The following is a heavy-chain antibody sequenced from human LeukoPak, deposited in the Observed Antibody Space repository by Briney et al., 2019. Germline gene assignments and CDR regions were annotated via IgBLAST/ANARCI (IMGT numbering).Heavy chain of an antibody. D-gene: IGHD6-19*01. CDR2: ISGSGRST. CDR3: AKFLAVAGGY. Sequence: GGSLRLSCAASGFIFSSYAMTWVRQAPGKGLEWVSAISGSGRSTYYADSVKGRFTISRDNSKNTLYLQMNSLRAEDTAVYYCAKFLAVAGGYWGQGTLVTVSS. CDR1: GFIFSSYA. J-gene: IGHJ4*02. V-gene: IGHV3-23*01.